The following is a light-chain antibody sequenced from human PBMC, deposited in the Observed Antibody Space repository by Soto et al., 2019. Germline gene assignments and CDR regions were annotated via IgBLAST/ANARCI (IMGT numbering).Light chain of an antibody. CDR3: CSYAGSSSYV. CDR2: TVT. Sequence: QSALTQPRSVSGSPGQSVTISCTGTSSDIGGYNYFSWYQQHPGKAPKLMIYTVTKRPSGVADRFSGSKSDNTAYLTISGLQADEEADYYCCSYAGSSSYVFGTGTKLTVL. CDR1: SSDIGGYNY. V-gene: IGLV2-11*01. J-gene: IGLJ1*01.